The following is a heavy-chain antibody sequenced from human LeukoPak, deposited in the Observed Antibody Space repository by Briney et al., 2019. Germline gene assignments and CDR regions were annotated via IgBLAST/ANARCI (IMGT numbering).Heavy chain of an antibody. J-gene: IGHJ4*02. CDR3: AKKGDYKNYDY. Sequence: PGGSLRLSCAASGFTFNSYGMHWVRQAPGKGLQWVSLIWLDGSNKFYGDSVKGRFTISRDNSKNTVYLQMDNLRAEDTAMYFCAKKGDYKNYDYWGQGALVIVSS. V-gene: IGHV3-33*06. CDR1: GFTFNSYG. CDR2: IWLDGSNK. D-gene: IGHD4-11*01.